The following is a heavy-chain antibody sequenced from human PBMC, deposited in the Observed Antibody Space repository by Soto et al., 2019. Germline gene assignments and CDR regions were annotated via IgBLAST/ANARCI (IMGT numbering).Heavy chain of an antibody. CDR2: MYQSGTT. D-gene: IGHD1-26*01. Sequence: SETLSLTGTVSGFSISSGYYWGWVRQPPGKGLEWIGSMYQSGTTYYNPSLKSRVTISINTSKNQFSLKLTSVTAADTAVYYCARDWYRDGYKGGYFDYWGQGTLVTVSS. CDR3: ARDWYRDGYKGGYFDY. V-gene: IGHV4-38-2*02. J-gene: IGHJ4*02. CDR1: GFSISSGYY.